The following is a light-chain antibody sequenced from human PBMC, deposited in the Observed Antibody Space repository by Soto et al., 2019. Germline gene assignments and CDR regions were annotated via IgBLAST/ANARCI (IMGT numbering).Light chain of an antibody. CDR1: QSISSY. Sequence: DIQMTQSPSSLSASVGDRVTITCRASQSISSYLNWYQQEPGKAPKLLIYAASSLQSGVPSRFSGSGAGADFTLTISSLQPEDFATYYCQQTYSIPWTFGQGTKVDIK. CDR3: QQTYSIPWT. V-gene: IGKV1-39*01. J-gene: IGKJ1*01. CDR2: AAS.